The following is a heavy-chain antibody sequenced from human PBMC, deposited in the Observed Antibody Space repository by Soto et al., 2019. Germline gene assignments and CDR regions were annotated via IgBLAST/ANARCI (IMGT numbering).Heavy chain of an antibody. V-gene: IGHV4-61*01. CDR1: GGSVSIGSYY. CDR2: IYYSGST. J-gene: IGHJ4*02. CDR3: ARSLGRGTYFDY. D-gene: IGHD7-27*01. Sequence: SETLSLTCTVSGGSVSIGSYYWSCIRQPPGKGLEWIGYIYYSGSTNYNPSLKSRVTISVDTSKNQFSLKLSSVTAADTAVYYCARSLGRGTYFDYWGQGTLVTVSS.